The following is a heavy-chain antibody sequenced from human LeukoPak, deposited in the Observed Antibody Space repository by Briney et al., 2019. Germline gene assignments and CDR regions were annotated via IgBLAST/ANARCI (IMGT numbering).Heavy chain of an antibody. V-gene: IGHV4-39*07. CDR2: IYYSGST. CDR3: ARGPGGGSYSDAFDI. CDR1: GGSISSSSYY. J-gene: IGHJ3*02. Sequence: SETLSLTCTVSGGSISSSSYYWGWIRQPPGKGLEWIGSIYYSGSTYYNPSLKSRVTISVDTSKNRFSLKLSSVTAADTAVYYCARGPGGGSYSDAFDIWGQGTMVTVSS. D-gene: IGHD1-26*01.